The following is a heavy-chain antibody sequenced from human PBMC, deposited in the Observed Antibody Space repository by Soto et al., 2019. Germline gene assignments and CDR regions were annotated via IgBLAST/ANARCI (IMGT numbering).Heavy chain of an antibody. CDR1: GGTITTGGRF. V-gene: IGHV4-31*03. D-gene: IGHD1-26*01. Sequence: SETLSLTCTVSGGTITTGGRFWSWIRQYPGKGLEWIGYIYYSGTTHYNPSLKSRVTISIDTSKNQFSLNLSSVTAADTAVYYCARVVSGSYLDYWGQGTLVTVSS. J-gene: IGHJ4*02. CDR2: IYYSGTT. CDR3: ARVVSGSYLDY.